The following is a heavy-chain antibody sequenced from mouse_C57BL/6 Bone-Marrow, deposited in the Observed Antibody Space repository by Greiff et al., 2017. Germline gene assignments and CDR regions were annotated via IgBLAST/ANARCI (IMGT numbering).Heavy chain of an antibody. Sequence: EVKLMESGPGLVKPSQTVFLTCTVTGISITTGNYRWSWIRQFPGNKLEWIGYIYYSGTITYNPSLTSRTTITRDTPKNQFFLEMNSLTAEDTATYYCARGDYDDHPAWFAYWGQGTLVTVSA. V-gene: IGHV3-5*01. CDR1: GISITTGNYR. CDR3: ARGDYDDHPAWFAY. D-gene: IGHD2-4*01. J-gene: IGHJ3*01. CDR2: IYYSGTI.